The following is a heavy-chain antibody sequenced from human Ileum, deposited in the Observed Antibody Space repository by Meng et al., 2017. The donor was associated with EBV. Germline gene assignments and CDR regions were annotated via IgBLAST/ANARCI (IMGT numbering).Heavy chain of an antibody. D-gene: IGHD5-18*01. CDR1: GASITESNS. CDR2: IYHSGGT. Sequence: QLQLQESGPGLVKPSGTLSLTCAVSGASITESNSWSWVRQSPGKGLEWIGEIYHSGGTNYNPSLKSRVTISVDKSKNQISLKLNSVTAADTAVYYCARWAFIYSYGFDHWGQGTLVTVSS. V-gene: IGHV4-4*02. J-gene: IGHJ4*02. CDR3: ARWAFIYSYGFDH.